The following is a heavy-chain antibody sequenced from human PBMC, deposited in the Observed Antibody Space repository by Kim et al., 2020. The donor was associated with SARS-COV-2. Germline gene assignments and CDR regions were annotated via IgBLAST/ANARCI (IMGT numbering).Heavy chain of an antibody. Sequence: GGSLRLSCAASGFTFSSYGLTWVRQAPGKGLEWVAGISASGGDTHYAVSVQGRFTISRDNSRNALNLEMNSLRAEDTALYYCAKVTTKTAPFYDSWCQGT. CDR3: AKVTTKTAPFYDS. D-gene: IGHD4-4*01. CDR1: GFTFSSYG. J-gene: IGHJ4*02. CDR2: ISASGGDT. V-gene: IGHV3-23*01.